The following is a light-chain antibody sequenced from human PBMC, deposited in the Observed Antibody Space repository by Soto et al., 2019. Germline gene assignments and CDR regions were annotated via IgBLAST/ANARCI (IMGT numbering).Light chain of an antibody. Sequence: QSVLTQPASVSGSPGQSFTISCTGTSSDVGGYNYVSWYQQHPGKAPKLMIYEVSNRPSGVSYRFSGSKSGNTASLTISGLQAEDEADYYCSSYTSSTTLVFGGGTKVTVL. CDR1: SSDVGGYNY. J-gene: IGLJ2*01. CDR2: EVS. V-gene: IGLV2-14*01. CDR3: SSYTSSTTLV.